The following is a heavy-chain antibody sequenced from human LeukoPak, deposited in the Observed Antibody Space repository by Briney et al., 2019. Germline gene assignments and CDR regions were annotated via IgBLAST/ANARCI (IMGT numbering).Heavy chain of an antibody. Sequence: PGGSLRLFCAASGFTFSSYWMSWVRQAPGKGLEWVANIKPDGSEKYYVDSVKGRFTISKDNAKNSLYLQMNSLRAEDMALYYCAKGRDSSDHDAFDIWGQGTMVTVSS. D-gene: IGHD3-22*01. CDR2: IKPDGSEK. CDR3: AKGRDSSDHDAFDI. J-gene: IGHJ3*02. CDR1: GFTFSSYW. V-gene: IGHV3-7*03.